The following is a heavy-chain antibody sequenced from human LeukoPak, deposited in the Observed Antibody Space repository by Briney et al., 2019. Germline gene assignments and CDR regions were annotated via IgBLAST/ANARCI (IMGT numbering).Heavy chain of an antibody. J-gene: IGHJ6*02. CDR1: GFTFSDYY. Sequence: PGGSLRLSCAASGFTFSDYYMNWVRQAPGKGLEWVSSISSSSSYIYYADSVKGRFTISRDNAKNSLYLQMNSLRAEDTVVYYCARFMYLTTVVKSPDKTGYYYGMDVWGQGTTVTVSS. D-gene: IGHD4-23*01. V-gene: IGHV3-21*01. CDR2: ISSSSSYI. CDR3: ARFMYLTTVVKSPDKTGYYYGMDV.